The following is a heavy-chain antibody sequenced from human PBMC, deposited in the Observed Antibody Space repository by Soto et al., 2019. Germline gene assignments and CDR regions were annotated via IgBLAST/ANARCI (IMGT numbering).Heavy chain of an antibody. J-gene: IGHJ5*02. CDR2: IWYDGSNK. Sequence: PGGSLRLSCAASGFTFSSSGMHWVRQAPGKGLEWVAVIWYDGSNKYYADSVKGRFTISRDNSKNTLYLQMNSLRAEDTAVYYCARDPVSAAGSTHNWFDPWGQGTVVTVSS. CDR1: GFTFSSSG. CDR3: ARDPVSAAGSTHNWFDP. D-gene: IGHD6-13*01. V-gene: IGHV3-33*01.